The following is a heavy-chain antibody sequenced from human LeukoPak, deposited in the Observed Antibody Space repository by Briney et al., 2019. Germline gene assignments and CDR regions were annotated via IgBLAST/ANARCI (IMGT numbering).Heavy chain of an antibody. CDR2: IYYSGST. J-gene: IGHJ5*02. D-gene: IGHD3-22*01. V-gene: IGHV4-59*01. CDR3: ARHDSTGYYH. CDR1: GGSISPYY. Sequence: SETLSLTCTVSGGSISPYYWSWIRLPPGKGLEWIGYIYYSGSTNYNPSLKSRVTMSVHTSKNQFSLRLSSVTAADTAVYYCARHDSTGYYHWGQGTLVTVSS.